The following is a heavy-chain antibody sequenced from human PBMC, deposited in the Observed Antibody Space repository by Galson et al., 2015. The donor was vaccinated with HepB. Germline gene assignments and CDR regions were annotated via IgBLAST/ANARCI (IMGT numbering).Heavy chain of an antibody. CDR3: AKDRLLRFLEFSFDS. D-gene: IGHD3-3*01. CDR2: VSYDDNNK. CDR1: GFTFTNYG. J-gene: IGHJ4*02. V-gene: IGHV3-30*18. Sequence: SLRLSCAASGFTFTNYGMHWVRQAPGKGLEWVAVVSYDDNNKYYADSVKGRFTISRDNSKNTLYLQMNSLRAEDTAVYYCAKDRLLRFLEFSFDSWGQGTLVTVSS.